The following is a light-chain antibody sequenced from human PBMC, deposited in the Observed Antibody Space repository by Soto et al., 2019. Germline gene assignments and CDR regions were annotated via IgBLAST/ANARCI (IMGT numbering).Light chain of an antibody. J-gene: IGKJ1*01. Sequence: DIQLTQSPSTLSASVGDRVTITCRASQNVSNWLAWFQQKPGKAPRLLIHKASSLGSGVPSRFSGSGSGTEFTLTISSLQPEDFATHFCQQYSAYWTFGQGTKVEIK. V-gene: IGKV1-5*03. CDR2: KAS. CDR1: QNVSNW. CDR3: QQYSAYWT.